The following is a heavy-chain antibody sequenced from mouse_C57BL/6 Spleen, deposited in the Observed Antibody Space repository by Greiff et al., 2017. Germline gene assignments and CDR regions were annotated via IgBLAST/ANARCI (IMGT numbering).Heavy chain of an antibody. V-gene: IGHV3-6*01. Sequence: VQLKQSGPGLVKPSQSLSLTCSVTGYSITSGYYWNWIRQFPGNKLEWMGYISYDGSNNYNPSLKNRISITRDTSKNQFFLKLNSVTTEDTATYYCARTITTVEYYYAMDYWGQGTSVTVSS. CDR1: GYSITSGYY. CDR2: ISYDGSN. D-gene: IGHD1-1*01. CDR3: ARTITTVEYYYAMDY. J-gene: IGHJ4*01.